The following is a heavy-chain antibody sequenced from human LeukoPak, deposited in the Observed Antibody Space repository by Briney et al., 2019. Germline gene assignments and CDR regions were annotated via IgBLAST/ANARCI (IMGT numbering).Heavy chain of an antibody. CDR1: GGTFSSYA. D-gene: IGHD3-10*01. CDR3: ASTYYGSGSYYLPGGFY. Sequence: ASVKVSCKASGGTFSSYAISWVRQAPGQGLEWMGGIIPIFGTANYAQKFQGRVTITADESTSTAYMELSSLRSEDTAVYYCASTYYGSGSYYLPGGFYWGQGTLVTVSS. CDR2: IIPIFGTA. V-gene: IGHV1-69*13. J-gene: IGHJ4*02.